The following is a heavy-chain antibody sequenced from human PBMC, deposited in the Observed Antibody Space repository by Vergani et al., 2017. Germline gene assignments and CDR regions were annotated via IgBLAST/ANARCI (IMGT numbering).Heavy chain of an antibody. J-gene: IGHJ4*02. Sequence: QVQLQESGPGLVKPSETLSLTCTVSGDSVISTDYHWGWIRQPPGKGLEWIGSMDYSGSTHYNPSLERRISLSFETPKNQFSLRLTSVTAADTAVYYCASKRGACRAAYCHSYDFWGPGTLVGVSS. V-gene: IGHV4-39*01. CDR2: MDYSGST. CDR1: GDSVISTDYH. CDR3: ASKRGACRAAYCHSYDF. D-gene: IGHD2-15*01.